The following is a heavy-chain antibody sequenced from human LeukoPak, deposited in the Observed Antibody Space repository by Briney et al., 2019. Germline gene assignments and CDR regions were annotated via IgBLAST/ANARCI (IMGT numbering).Heavy chain of an antibody. Sequence: PSETPSLTCTVSGGSISSYYWSWIRQPPGKGLEWIGCISYSGSTNYNPSLKSRVTMSVDRSRNQFSLKLNSVTAADTAVYYCARHIDNGWYAFWGQGTLVTVSS. CDR1: GGSISSYY. V-gene: IGHV4-59*08. J-gene: IGHJ4*02. CDR3: ARHIDNGWYAF. CDR2: ISYSGST. D-gene: IGHD6-19*01.